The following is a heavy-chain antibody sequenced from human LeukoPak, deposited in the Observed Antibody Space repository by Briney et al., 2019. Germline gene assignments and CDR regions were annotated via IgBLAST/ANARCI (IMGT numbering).Heavy chain of an antibody. CDR3: AKDPIPHFYYYYMDV. CDR2: ISYDGSNK. J-gene: IGHJ6*03. Sequence: GGSLRLSCAASGFTFSSYGMHWVRQAPGKGLEWVAVISYDGSNKYYADSVKGRFTISRDNSKNTLYLQMNSLRAEDTAVYYCAKDPIPHFYYYYMDVWGKGTTVTVSS. V-gene: IGHV3-30*18. CDR1: GFTFSSYG. D-gene: IGHD2-2*02.